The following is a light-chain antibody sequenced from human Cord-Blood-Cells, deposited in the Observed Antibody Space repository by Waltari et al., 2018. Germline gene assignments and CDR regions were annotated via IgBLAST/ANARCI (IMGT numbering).Light chain of an antibody. CDR1: SSDLGGYNY. J-gene: IGLJ3*02. Sequence: QSALTQPASVSGSPGQSIPISCTGTSSDLGGYNYVSWYQQHPGKAPKPIVYDVSKRPSGVSNRFSGSKSGNTASLTISGLQAEDEADYYCSSYASSSTWVFGGGTKLTVL. V-gene: IGLV2-14*01. CDR2: DVS. CDR3: SSYASSSTWV.